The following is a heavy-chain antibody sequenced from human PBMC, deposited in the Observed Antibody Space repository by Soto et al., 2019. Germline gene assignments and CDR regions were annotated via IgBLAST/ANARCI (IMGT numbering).Heavy chain of an antibody. V-gene: IGHV3-33*01. J-gene: IGHJ6*02. CDR1: GFTFNSYG. Sequence: QIQLVESGGGVVQPGRSPRLSCVASGFTFNSYGFNWVRQAPGKGLEWVAVIWYDGNTKYYADSVKGRFTISRDNLRNTLYLQMNSLTAEDTAVYYCARPLVAPVAGPYYYGMDVWGQGTTVTVSS. CDR2: IWYDGNTK. D-gene: IGHD6-19*01. CDR3: ARPLVAPVAGPYYYGMDV.